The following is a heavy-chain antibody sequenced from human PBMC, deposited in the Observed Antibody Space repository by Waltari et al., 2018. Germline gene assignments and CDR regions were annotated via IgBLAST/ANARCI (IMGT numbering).Heavy chain of an antibody. J-gene: IGHJ4*02. CDR2: ISWNSGSI. D-gene: IGHD3-22*01. V-gene: IGHV3-9*01. Sequence: EVQLVESGGGLVQPGRSLRLSCAASGFTFDDYSMHWVRQAPGKGLEWVSGISWNSGSIGYADSVKGRFTFLGYNAKNSLYLQMNSLRAEDTALYYCAKDYGSSGYYYGTRAESALDYWGQGTLVTVSS. CDR1: GFTFDDYS. CDR3: AKDYGSSGYYYGTRAESALDY.